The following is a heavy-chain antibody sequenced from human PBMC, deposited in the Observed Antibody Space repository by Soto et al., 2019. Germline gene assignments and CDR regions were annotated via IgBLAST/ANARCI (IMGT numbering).Heavy chain of an antibody. CDR3: ARVTITGSLRYYYGMDV. D-gene: IGHD1-20*01. CDR2: INPKSGGT. Sequence: ASVKVSCKASGYTFTGYYIHWVRQAPGQGLEWMGWINPKSGGTNYAQKFQGRVTMTRDTSISRAYMELSGLRSDDTALYYCARVTITGSLRYYYGMDVWGQG. CDR1: GYTFTGYY. J-gene: IGHJ6*02. V-gene: IGHV1-2*02.